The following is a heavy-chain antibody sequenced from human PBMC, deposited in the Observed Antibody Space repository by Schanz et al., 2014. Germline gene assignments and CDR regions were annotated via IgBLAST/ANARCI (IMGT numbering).Heavy chain of an antibody. CDR1: GFTFSSYA. J-gene: IGHJ5*02. Sequence: QVQLLQFGGGVVQPGRSLRLSCAASGFTFSSYAMHWVRQAPGKGLEWVAAMSYDGSIKYYADSVKGRFTISRDNAKNTLYLQMNSLRAEDTAVYYCARDLEGYDGGGGGFDPWGQGTLVTVSS. D-gene: IGHD2-21*01. CDR3: ARDLEGYDGGGGGFDP. V-gene: IGHV3-30*03. CDR2: MSYDGSIK.